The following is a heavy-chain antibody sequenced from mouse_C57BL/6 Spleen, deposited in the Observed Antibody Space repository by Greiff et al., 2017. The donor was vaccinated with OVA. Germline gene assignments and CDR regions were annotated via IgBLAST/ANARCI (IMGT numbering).Heavy chain of an antibody. CDR1: GFTFTDYY. CDR3: ARSQLCYFDC. CDR2: IRNKANGYTT. J-gene: IGHJ2*01. D-gene: IGHD4-1*02. V-gene: IGHV7-3*01. Sequence: EVKLMESGGGLVQPGGSLSLSCAASGFTFTDYYMSWVRQPPGKALEWLGFIRNKANGYTTEYSASVKGRFTISRDNSQSILYLQMNALRAEDSASYYCARSQLCYFDCWGQGTTLTVSS.